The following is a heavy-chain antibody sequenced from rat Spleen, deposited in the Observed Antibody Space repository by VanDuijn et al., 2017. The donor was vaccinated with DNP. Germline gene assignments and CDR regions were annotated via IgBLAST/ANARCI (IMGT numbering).Heavy chain of an antibody. V-gene: IGHV5S13*01. CDR2: ISTGGGIT. J-gene: IGHJ2*01. CDR1: GFTFSNHG. CDR3: ARWNSGHFDY. Sequence: EVQLVESGGGLVQPGRSLKLSCAVSGFTFSNHGMAWVRQAPTKGLEWVASISTGGGITYYRDSVKGRFTISRDDAKSTLYLQMNSLRSEDMATYYCARWNSGHFDYWGQGVMVPVSS. D-gene: IGHD4-3*01.